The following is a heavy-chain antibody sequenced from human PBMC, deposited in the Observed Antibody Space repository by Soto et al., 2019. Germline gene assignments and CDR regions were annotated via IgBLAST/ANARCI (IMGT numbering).Heavy chain of an antibody. CDR2: INPSGGST. J-gene: IGHJ4*02. CDR1: GYTFTSYY. D-gene: IGHD5-12*01. Sequence: ASVKVSCKASGYTFTSYYMHWVRQAPGQGLEWMGIINPSGGSTSYAQKFQGRVTMTRDTSTSTVYMELSSLRSEDTAVYYCARGEMATNRGYFFDYWGQGTLVTVSS. CDR3: ARGEMATNRGYFFDY. V-gene: IGHV1-46*03.